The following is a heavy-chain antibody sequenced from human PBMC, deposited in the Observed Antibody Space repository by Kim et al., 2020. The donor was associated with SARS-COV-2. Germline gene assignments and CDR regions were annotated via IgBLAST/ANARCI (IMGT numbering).Heavy chain of an antibody. Sequence: ASVKVSCKTSGYTFTDYYMHWVRQAPGQGLEWMGWINPDSGATNYAQKFKGRVAKTRDTSINTAYMDLNRLRSDDTAVYYCARVMEYCTVTSCAMFDLWGHGTPLTVSS. CDR1: GYTFTDYY. CDR2: INPDSGAT. J-gene: IGHJ4*01. V-gene: IGHV1-2*02. D-gene: IGHD2-2*01. CDR3: ARVMEYCTVTSCAMFDL.